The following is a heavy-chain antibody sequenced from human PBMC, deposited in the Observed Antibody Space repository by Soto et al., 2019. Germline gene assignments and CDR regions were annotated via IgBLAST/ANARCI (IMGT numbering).Heavy chain of an antibody. CDR3: ARGGFDRYLVVPAYYYGMDV. J-gene: IGHJ6*02. CDR2: ISSSSSYT. D-gene: IGHD2-2*01. CDR1: GFTLPGYS. V-gene: IGHV3-21*05. Sequence: PGGSLRLSCAPSGFTLPGYSMNWVRQAPGKGLEWVSYISSSSSYTNYADSVKGRFTISRDNAKNSLYLQMNSLRAEDTAVYYCARGGFDRYLVVPAYYYGMDVWGQGTTVTVSS.